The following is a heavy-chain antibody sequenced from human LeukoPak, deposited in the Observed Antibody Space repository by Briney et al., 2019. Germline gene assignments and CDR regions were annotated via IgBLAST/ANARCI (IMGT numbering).Heavy chain of an antibody. Sequence: GASVKVSCKASGYTFTSYDINWVRQATGQGLEWMGWMNPNSGNTGYAQKFQGRVTMTRDTSTSTVYMELSRLRFEDTAVYYCARDLDGTGWAGAFDIWGQGTMVTVSS. J-gene: IGHJ3*02. CDR3: ARDLDGTGWAGAFDI. CDR1: GYTFTSYD. V-gene: IGHV1-8*01. D-gene: IGHD6-19*01. CDR2: MNPNSGNT.